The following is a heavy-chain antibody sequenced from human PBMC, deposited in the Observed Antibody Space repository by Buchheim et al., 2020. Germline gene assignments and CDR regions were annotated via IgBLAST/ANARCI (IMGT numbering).Heavy chain of an antibody. CDR3: AKEDPTVRWGMDV. CDR2: ISYDGSNK. Sequence: QVQLVESGGGVVQPGRSLRLSCAASGFTFSSYGMHWVRQAPGKGLEWVAVISYDGSNKYYADSVKGGFTIHRDNSKNKLYFQMNSLRAEDTAVYYCAKEDPTVRWGMDVWGQGTT. J-gene: IGHJ6*02. D-gene: IGHD4-23*01. V-gene: IGHV3-30*18. CDR1: GFTFSSYG.